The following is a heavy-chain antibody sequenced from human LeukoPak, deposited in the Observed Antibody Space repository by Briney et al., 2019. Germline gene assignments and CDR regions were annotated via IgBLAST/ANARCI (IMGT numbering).Heavy chain of an antibody. J-gene: IGHJ3*02. V-gene: IGHV5-51*01. CDR1: GYSFTSYW. Sequence: GESLKISCKGSGYSFTSYWIGWVRQTPGKGLEWMGIIYPGDSDTRYSPSFQGQVTISADKSISTAYLQWSSLKASDTAMYYCARQRDGYNLEGAFDIWGQGTMVTVSS. CDR2: IYPGDSDT. CDR3: ARQRDGYNLEGAFDI. D-gene: IGHD5-24*01.